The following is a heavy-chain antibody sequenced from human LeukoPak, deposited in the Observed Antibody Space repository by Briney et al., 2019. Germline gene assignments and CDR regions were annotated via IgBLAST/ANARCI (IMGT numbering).Heavy chain of an antibody. J-gene: IGHJ6*02. V-gene: IGHV4-34*01. CDR1: GGSFSGYY. CDR3: ARGPRAYYYYGMDV. CDR2: INHSGST. Sequence: SETLSLTCAVYGGSFSGYYWSWIRQPPGKGLEWIGEINHSGSTNYNPSLKSRVTISVDTSKNQFSLKLISVTAADTAVYYCARGPRAYYYYGMDVWGQGTTVTVSS.